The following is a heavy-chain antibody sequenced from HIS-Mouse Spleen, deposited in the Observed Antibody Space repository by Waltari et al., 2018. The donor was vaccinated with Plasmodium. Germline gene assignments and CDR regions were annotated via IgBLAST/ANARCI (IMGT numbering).Heavy chain of an antibody. D-gene: IGHD6-19*01. CDR2: IKQDGSEK. V-gene: IGHV3-7*01. J-gene: IGHJ4*02. CDR1: GFTFSSYW. CDR3: ARTSVAGDY. Sequence: EVQLVESGGGLVQPGGSLRLSCAASGFTFSSYWMSWVRQAPGKGLEGVTNIKQDGSEKYYVDSVKGRFTIARDNAKNSLYLQMNSLRAEDTAVYYCARTSVAGDYWGQGTLVTVSS.